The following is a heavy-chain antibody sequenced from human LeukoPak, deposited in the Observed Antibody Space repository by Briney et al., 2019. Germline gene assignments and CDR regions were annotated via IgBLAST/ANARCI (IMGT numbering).Heavy chain of an antibody. D-gene: IGHD3-22*01. CDR3: ARGRYYYDTSDYFWTSAFDI. CDR2: IYHSGST. J-gene: IGHJ3*02. V-gene: IGHV4-30-2*01. Sequence: PSETLSLTCAVSGGSISSGGSSWSWIRQPPGKGLEWIGYIYHSGSTYYNPSLKSRVTISVDWSNNHFSLKLSSVTAADTAVYYCARGRYYYDTSDYFWTSAFDIWGQGTMVTVSS. CDR1: GGSISSGGSS.